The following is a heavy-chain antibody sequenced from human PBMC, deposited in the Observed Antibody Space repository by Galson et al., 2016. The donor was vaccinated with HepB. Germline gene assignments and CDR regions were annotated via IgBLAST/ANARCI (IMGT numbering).Heavy chain of an antibody. CDR1: GYTFTGYY. CDR3: ARDAWSGSYSGIDY. V-gene: IGHV1-2*04. Sequence: SVKVSCKASGYTFTGYYMHWVRQTPGQGLEWMGWINPNSGGTNYAQKFQGWVTMTRDTSISTAYTELSRLKSDDTAVYYCARDAWSGSYSGIDYWGQGTLVTVSS. J-gene: IGHJ4*02. D-gene: IGHD1-26*01. CDR2: INPNSGGT.